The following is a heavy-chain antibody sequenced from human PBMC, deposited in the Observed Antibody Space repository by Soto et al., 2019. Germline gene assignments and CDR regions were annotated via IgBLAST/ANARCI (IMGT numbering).Heavy chain of an antibody. D-gene: IGHD6-6*01. CDR3: ARAREEEYSSSPHTYYYYYYMDV. CDR1: GYTFTDYY. CDR2: INPNSGGT. Sequence: ASVKVSCKASGYTFTDYYMHWVRQAPGQGLEWMGWINPNSGGTNYAQKFQGWVTMTRDTSISTAYMELSRLRSDDTAVYYCARAREEEYSSSPHTYYYYYYMDVWGKGTTVTVSS. J-gene: IGHJ6*03. V-gene: IGHV1-2*04.